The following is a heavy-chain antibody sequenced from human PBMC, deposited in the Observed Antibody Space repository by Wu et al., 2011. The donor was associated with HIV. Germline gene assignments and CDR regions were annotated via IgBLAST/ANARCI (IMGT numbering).Heavy chain of an antibody. CDR1: GGTFNNYT. CDR3: ARGLWHLQYHYYMDV. Sequence: QVQLVQSGAEVKKPGSSVKVSCKASGGTFNNYTLSWVRQAPGQGLEWMGGIIPIFGIVNYAQKFQGRVTITTDESTTTVYMEMSSLRSDDTAVYYCARGLWHLQYHYYMDVWGKGTTVTVSS. J-gene: IGHJ6*03. D-gene: IGHD4/OR15-4a*01. V-gene: IGHV1-69*05. CDR2: IIPIFGIV.